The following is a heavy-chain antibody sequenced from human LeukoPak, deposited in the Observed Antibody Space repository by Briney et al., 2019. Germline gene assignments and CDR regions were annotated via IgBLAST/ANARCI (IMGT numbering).Heavy chain of an antibody. V-gene: IGHV4-59*01. D-gene: IGHD2-2*01. J-gene: IGHJ5*02. CDR3: ARELVVPAENRNWFDP. Sequence: SETLSLTCTVSGGSISSYYWSWIQQPPGKGLEWIGYIYYSGSTNYNPSLKSRVTISVDTSKNQFSLKLSSVTAADTAVYYCARELVVPAENRNWFDPWGQGTLVTVSS. CDR1: GGSISSYY. CDR2: IYYSGST.